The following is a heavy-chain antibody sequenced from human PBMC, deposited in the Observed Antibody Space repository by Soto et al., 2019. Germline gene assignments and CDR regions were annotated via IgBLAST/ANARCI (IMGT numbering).Heavy chain of an antibody. J-gene: IGHJ4*02. D-gene: IGHD2-2*01. CDR3: ERGRYADSY. V-gene: IGHV3-11*05. CDR1: GFIFTDYY. CDR2: ISSSSGDT. Sequence: ESGGGLVKPGGSLRLSCAASGFIFTDYYMSWIRQAPGKGLEWVSYISSSSGDTKYADSVKGRFTISRDNAKNALYLQMNSLRVEDTAVYYCERGRYADSYWGQGILVTVSS.